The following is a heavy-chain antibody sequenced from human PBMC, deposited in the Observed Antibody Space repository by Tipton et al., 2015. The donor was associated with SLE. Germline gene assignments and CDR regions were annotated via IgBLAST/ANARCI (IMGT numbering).Heavy chain of an antibody. D-gene: IGHD3-22*01. Sequence: TLSLTCTVSGGSISSSSYYWGWIRQPPGKGLEWIGSIYYSGSTYYNPSLKSRVTISVDTSKNQFSLKLSSVTAADTAVYYCARGDYYDSSGFYAFDIWGQGTMVTVSS. V-gene: IGHV4-39*07. CDR1: GGSISSSSYY. CDR3: ARGDYYDSSGFYAFDI. J-gene: IGHJ3*02. CDR2: IYYSGST.